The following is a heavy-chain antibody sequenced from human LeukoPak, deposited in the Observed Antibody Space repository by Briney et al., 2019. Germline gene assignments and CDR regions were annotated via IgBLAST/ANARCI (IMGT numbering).Heavy chain of an antibody. Sequence: PGGSLRLSCAASGFTFTSYAMSWVRQAPGKGLEWVSAISGSSGSTYYADSVKGRFTISRDNSKNTLYLQMNSLRAEDTAVYYCANRIQRVDDYWGQGTLVTVSS. D-gene: IGHD5-18*01. CDR2: ISGSSGST. CDR1: GFTFTSYA. V-gene: IGHV3-23*01. CDR3: ANRIQRVDDY. J-gene: IGHJ4*02.